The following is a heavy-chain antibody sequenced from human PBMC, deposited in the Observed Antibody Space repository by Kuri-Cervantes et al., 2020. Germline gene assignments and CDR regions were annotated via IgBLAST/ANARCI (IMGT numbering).Heavy chain of an antibody. CDR2: IRSKANSYAT. J-gene: IGHJ3*02. V-gene: IGHV3-73*01. CDR3: AKGYYDNSGLAFFDI. D-gene: IGHD3-22*01. CDR1: GFTFSGSA. Sequence: GGSLRLSCAASGFTFSGSAMHWVRQASGKGLEWVGRIRSKANSYATAYAASVKGRFTISRDDSKNSLYLQMNSLKTEDTAVYYCAKGYYDNSGLAFFDIWGQGTMVTVSS.